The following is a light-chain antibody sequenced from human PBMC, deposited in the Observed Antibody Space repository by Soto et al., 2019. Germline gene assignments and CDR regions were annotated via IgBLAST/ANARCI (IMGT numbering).Light chain of an antibody. V-gene: IGKV3-15*01. CDR2: GAS. CDR3: QQYYNWRPR. Sequence: EIVFTHSPYTLYFSQLHIATLSCRASQSVSSSLAWYQQKPGQAPRLLIYGASTRAAGVPARFSGSGSGTEFTLTISRLQSEDFAIYYCQQYYNWRPRFGQGTKVDIK. J-gene: IGKJ1*01. CDR1: QSVSSS.